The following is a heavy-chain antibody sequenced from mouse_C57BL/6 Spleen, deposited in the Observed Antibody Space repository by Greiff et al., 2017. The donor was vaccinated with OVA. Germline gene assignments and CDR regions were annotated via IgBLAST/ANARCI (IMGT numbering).Heavy chain of an antibody. CDR1: GFTFSSYT. J-gene: IGHJ4*01. CDR3: ALTAQASRAMDY. Sequence: EVKLMESGGGLVKPGGSLKLSCAASGFTFSSYTMSWVRQTPEKRLEWVATISGGGGNTYYPDSVKGRFTISRDNAKNTLYLQMSSLRSEDTAWYYCALTAQASRAMDYWGQGTSVTVSS. V-gene: IGHV5-9*01. CDR2: ISGGGGNT. D-gene: IGHD3-2*02.